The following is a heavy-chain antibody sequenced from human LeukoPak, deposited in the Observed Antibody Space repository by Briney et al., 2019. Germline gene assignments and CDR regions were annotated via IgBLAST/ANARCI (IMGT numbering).Heavy chain of an antibody. CDR2: ITSSGSAK. CDR1: GFTFSDYY. Sequence: GGSLRLSCVASGFTFSDYYMGWIRQAPGKGLEWVSYITSSGSAKHYADSVKGRFTISRDNSKNTLYLQMNSLRAEDTAVYYCAKGDVLLSPLDYWGQGTLVTVSS. D-gene: IGHD3-10*01. CDR3: AKGDVLLSPLDY. V-gene: IGHV3-11*01. J-gene: IGHJ4*02.